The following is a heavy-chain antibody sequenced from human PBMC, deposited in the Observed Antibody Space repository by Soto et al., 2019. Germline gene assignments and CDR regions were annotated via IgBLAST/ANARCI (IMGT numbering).Heavy chain of an antibody. D-gene: IGHD3-22*01. CDR2: ISFDGGNK. Sequence: QVQLVESGGGVVQPGRSLRLSCAASGFTFRNYGMHWVRQAPGKGLEWVAVISFDGGNKYYADSVKGRLTISRDNSKNTVYLQMNSLRGEDTAVYYCAKCLNYYDSSVYSGQGYYYYGMDVWGQGTTVTVSS. V-gene: IGHV3-30*18. CDR3: AKCLNYYDSSVYSGQGYYYYGMDV. J-gene: IGHJ6*02. CDR1: GFTFRNYG.